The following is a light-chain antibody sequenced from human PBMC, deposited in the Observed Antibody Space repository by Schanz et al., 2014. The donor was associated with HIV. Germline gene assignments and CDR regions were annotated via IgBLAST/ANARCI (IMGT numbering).Light chain of an antibody. J-gene: IGLJ2*01. Sequence: QSVLTQPASVSGSPGQSVAISCTGTSSDVGGYNYVSWYQQHPGKAPKLMIYDVSNRPSGISNRFSGSKSGNTASLTISGLQAEDEAYYYCTSWTNDSTILFGGGTKLTVL. CDR2: DVS. CDR3: TSWTNDSTIL. CDR1: SSDVGGYNY. V-gene: IGLV2-14*03.